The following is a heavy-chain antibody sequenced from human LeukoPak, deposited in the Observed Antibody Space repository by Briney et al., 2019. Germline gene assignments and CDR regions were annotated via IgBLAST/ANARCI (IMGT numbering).Heavy chain of an antibody. V-gene: IGHV1-2*02. CDR1: GYTFTGYY. Sequence: ASVKVSCKASGYTFTGYYMHWVRQAPGQGLEWMGWVNPNSGGTNYAQKFQGRVTMTRDTSISTAYMELSRLRSDDTAVYYCASYCSSTSCYLDYWGQGTLVTVSS. J-gene: IGHJ4*02. CDR2: VNPNSGGT. D-gene: IGHD2-2*01. CDR3: ASYCSSTSCYLDY.